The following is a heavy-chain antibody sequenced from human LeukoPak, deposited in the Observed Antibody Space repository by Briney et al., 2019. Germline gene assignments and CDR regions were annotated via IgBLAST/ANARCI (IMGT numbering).Heavy chain of an antibody. CDR2: IGSSGTYT. V-gene: IGHV3-21*04. Sequence: GGFLRLSCAASGFIFSAYSMNWVRQAPGKGLEWVSSIGSSGTYTSYADSVRGRFTISRDNAKNSLYLQMSSLRAEDSAVYYCATGHSSFDFWGQGTLVTVSS. J-gene: IGHJ4*02. D-gene: IGHD2-21*01. CDR3: ATGHSSFDF. CDR1: GFIFSAYS.